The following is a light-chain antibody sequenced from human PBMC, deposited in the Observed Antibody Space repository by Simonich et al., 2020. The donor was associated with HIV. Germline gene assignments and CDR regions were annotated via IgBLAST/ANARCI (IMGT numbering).Light chain of an antibody. V-gene: IGKV1-39*01. Sequence: DIQMTQSPSSLSASVGDRVTVTCRASQTISNYLNWYQQKPGKAPQLLIYGASILQSGVPSRFSGRRSGTDFTLAISNLQPEDFATYYCQQSFSSPWTFGQGTKVAIK. J-gene: IGKJ1*01. CDR1: QTISNY. CDR2: GAS. CDR3: QQSFSSPWT.